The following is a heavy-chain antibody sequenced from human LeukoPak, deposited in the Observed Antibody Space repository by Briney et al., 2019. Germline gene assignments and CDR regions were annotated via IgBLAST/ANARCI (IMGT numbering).Heavy chain of an antibody. CDR1: GFTFAGYA. CDR3: AKPPRGSSFYYYYMDV. CDR2: LSGSGGST. V-gene: IGHV3-23*01. D-gene: IGHD6-6*01. J-gene: IGHJ6*03. Sequence: GGSLRLSCAASGFTFAGYAMSWVRQAPGKGLEWVSTLSGSGGSTYYADSVKGRFTISRDNSKNTLYVQMNSLRAEDTAVYYCAKPPRGSSFYYYYMDVWGKGTTVTVSS.